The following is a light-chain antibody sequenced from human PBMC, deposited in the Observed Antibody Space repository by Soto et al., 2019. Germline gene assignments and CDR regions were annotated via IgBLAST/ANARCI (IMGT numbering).Light chain of an antibody. J-gene: IGKJ5*01. CDR3: QQYKSYSPIT. CDR2: DAS. V-gene: IGKV1-17*01. Sequence: IRVTQSPSSLSASVGDRVIITCRASQGIRNDLGWYQQKPGKAPKLLIYDASNLQSGVPSRFSGSVSGTEFTLTTSSLQPDDFATYYCQQYKSYSPITFGQGTRLDIK. CDR1: QGIRND.